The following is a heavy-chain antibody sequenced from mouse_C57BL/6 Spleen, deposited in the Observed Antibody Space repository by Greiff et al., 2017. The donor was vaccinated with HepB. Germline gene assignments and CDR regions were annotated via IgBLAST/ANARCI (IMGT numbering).Heavy chain of an antibody. CDR3: AREDGYYVGDY. J-gene: IGHJ4*01. CDR2: IYPGSGNT. D-gene: IGHD2-3*01. V-gene: IGHV1-76*01. Sequence: VQLVESGAELVRPGASVKLSCKASGYTFTDYYINWVKQRPGQGLEWIARIYPGSGNTYYNEKFKGKATLTAEKSSSTAYMQLSSLTSEDSAVYFCAREDGYYVGDYWGQGTSVTVSS. CDR1: GYTFTDYY.